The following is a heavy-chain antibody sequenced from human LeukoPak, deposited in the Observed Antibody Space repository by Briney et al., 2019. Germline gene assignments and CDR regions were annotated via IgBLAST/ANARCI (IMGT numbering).Heavy chain of an antibody. D-gene: IGHD3-10*01. J-gene: IGHJ6*02. CDR2: ISYDGSNK. V-gene: IGHV3-30*18. Sequence: GGSLRLSCAASGFTFSSYGMHWVRQAPGKGLEWVAVISYDGSNKYYADSVKGRFTISRDNSKNTLYLQMNSLRAEDTAVYYCAKGIGDYYGSGSYYSPHWYYYYGMDVWGQGTTVTVSS. CDR3: AKGIGDYYGSGSYYSPHWYYYYGMDV. CDR1: GFTFSSYG.